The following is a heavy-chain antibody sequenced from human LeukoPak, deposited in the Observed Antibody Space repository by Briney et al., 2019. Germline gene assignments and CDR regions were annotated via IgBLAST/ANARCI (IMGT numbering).Heavy chain of an antibody. CDR2: INPSGGST. CDR1: GYTFTSYY. V-gene: IGHV1-46*01. Sequence: ASVKVSCKASGYTFTSYYMHWGRQAPGQGLEWMGIINPSGGSTSYAQKFQGRVTMTRDTSTSTVYMELSSLRSEDTAVFYCARSIAVADDYWGQGTLVTVSS. J-gene: IGHJ4*02. D-gene: IGHD6-19*01. CDR3: ARSIAVADDY.